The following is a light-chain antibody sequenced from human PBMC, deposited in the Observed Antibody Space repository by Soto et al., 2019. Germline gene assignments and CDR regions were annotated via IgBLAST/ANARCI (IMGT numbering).Light chain of an antibody. J-gene: IGKJ2*01. CDR3: QQYNSSPYT. Sequence: DIQMTQSPSTLSASVGDRVTITCRASQSISSWLAWYQQKPGKAPKLLIYKASSLESGVPSRFSCSGSGTEFTLTISSLQPDDFATYYCQQYNSSPYTFGQGTKLEIK. CDR1: QSISSW. CDR2: KAS. V-gene: IGKV1-5*03.